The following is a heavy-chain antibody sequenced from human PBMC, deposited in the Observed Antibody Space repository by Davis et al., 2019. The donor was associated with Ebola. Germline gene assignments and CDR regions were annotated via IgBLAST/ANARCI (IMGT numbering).Heavy chain of an antibody. CDR3: ARGLLSWVYYGMDV. CDR2: INHSGST. V-gene: IGHV4-34*01. J-gene: IGHJ6*02. Sequence: SETLSLTCAVYGASFSGYYWTWIRQPPGKGLEWIGEINHSGSTNYNPSLKSRVTISVDTSKNQFSLKLSSVTAADTAVYYCARGLLSWVYYGMDVWGQGTTVTVSS. CDR1: GASFSGYY.